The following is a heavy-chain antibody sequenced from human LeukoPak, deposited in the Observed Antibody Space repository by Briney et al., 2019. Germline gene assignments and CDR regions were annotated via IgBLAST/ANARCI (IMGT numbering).Heavy chain of an antibody. CDR3: AHGRGSGSYYSLFDY. CDR1: GGSISSGGYS. V-gene: IGHV4-30-2*01. Sequence: SETLSLTCTVSGGSISSGGYSWSWIRQPPGKGLEWIGYIYRSGSTYYNPSLKSRVTISVDKSKNQFSLKLSSVTAADTAVYYCAHGRGSGSYYSLFDYWGQGTLVTVSS. CDR2: IYRSGST. D-gene: IGHD3-10*01. J-gene: IGHJ4*02.